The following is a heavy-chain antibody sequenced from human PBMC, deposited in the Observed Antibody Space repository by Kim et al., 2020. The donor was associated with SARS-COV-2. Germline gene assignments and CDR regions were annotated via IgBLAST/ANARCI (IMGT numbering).Heavy chain of an antibody. D-gene: IGHD3-22*01. V-gene: IGHV3-30*03. Sequence: GGSLRLSCAASGFTFSSYGMHWVRQAPGKGLEWVAVISFDGTTKYYPESVRGRFTISRDNSKNTLFLQMNSLRAEDTAFYYCVRDYYDSSGYYPNWFDPWGQGTPVTVSS. CDR1: GFTFSSYG. CDR3: VRDYYDSSGYYPNWFDP. CDR2: ISFDGTTK. J-gene: IGHJ5*02.